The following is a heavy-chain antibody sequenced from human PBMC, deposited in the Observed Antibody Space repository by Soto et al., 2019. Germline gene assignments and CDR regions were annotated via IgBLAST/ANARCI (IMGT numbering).Heavy chain of an antibody. J-gene: IGHJ4*01. Sequence: QVQLQESGPRLVKPSQTLSLTCTVSGASISSADYYWSWIRQPPGKVLEWIGYFHSSGATYKDPTLESRVTTAVDTSKNPISLKLDSVTAADTAIYYCASIWFGAFDYWGHGTLVTISS. CDR3: ASIWFGAFDY. D-gene: IGHD3-10*01. CDR2: FHSSGAT. V-gene: IGHV4-30-4*01. CDR1: GASISSADYY.